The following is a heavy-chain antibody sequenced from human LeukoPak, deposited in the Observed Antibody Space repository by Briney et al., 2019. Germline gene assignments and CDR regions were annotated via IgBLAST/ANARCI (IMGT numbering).Heavy chain of an antibody. D-gene: IGHD3-22*01. CDR3: ARGHYYDSSHLDY. CDR1: GGSISSGDHY. CDR2: IYYSGST. J-gene: IGHJ4*02. V-gene: IGHV4-31*03. Sequence: SQTLSLTCTVSGGSISSGDHYWSWIRQHPGKGLEWIGYIYYSGSTYYNPSLKSRVTISVDTSKNQFSLKLSSVTAADTAVYYCARGHYYDSSHLDYWGQGTLVTVSS.